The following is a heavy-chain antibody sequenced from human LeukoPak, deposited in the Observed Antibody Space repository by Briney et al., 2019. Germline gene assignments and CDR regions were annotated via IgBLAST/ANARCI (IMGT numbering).Heavy chain of an antibody. CDR3: ARGERGLYCSSTSCYPVL. V-gene: IGHV3-21*01. CDR1: GFTFSSYS. CDR2: ISSSSSYI. J-gene: IGHJ4*02. Sequence: GSLILSCAASGFTFSSYSMNWVRQAPGKGLEWVSSISSSSSYIYYADSVKGRFTISRDNAKNSLYLQMNSLRAEDTAVYYCARGERGLYCSSTSCYPVLGGQGTLVTVSS. D-gene: IGHD2-2*01.